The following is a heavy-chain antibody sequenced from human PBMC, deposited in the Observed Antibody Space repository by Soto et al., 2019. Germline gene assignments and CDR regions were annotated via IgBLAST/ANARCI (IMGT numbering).Heavy chain of an antibody. CDR2: MNPGSGKT. D-gene: IGHD6-13*01. Sequence: ASVKVSCKASGYSFINFDISWVRQAAGQGPEWLGWMNPGSGKTGYISKFQGRVAMTRDASTATSHLDLTSLTSDDTAVYYCARMASAGTLSWFDPWGPGTLVTVSS. J-gene: IGHJ5*02. V-gene: IGHV1-8*02. CDR3: ARMASAGTLSWFDP. CDR1: GYSFINFD.